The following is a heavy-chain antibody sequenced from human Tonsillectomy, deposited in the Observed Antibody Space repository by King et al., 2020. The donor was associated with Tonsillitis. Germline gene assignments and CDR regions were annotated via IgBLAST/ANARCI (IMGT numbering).Heavy chain of an antibody. D-gene: IGHD3-10*01. CDR2: INPNSGGT. J-gene: IGHJ4*02. V-gene: IGHV1-2*02. CDR1: GYTFTGYY. Sequence: GQLVQSGAEVKKPGASVKVSCKASGYTFTGYYIHWVRQAPGHGLEWMGWINPNSGGTNYAQKFQGRVTMTRDTSNTTAYMELSKVTSDDTAVYYCVRGGGGFDSWGQGTLVTVSS. CDR3: VRGGGGFDS.